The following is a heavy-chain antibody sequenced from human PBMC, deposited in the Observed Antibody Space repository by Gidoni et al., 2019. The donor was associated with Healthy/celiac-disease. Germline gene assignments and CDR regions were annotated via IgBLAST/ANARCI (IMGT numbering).Heavy chain of an antibody. CDR3: AKSIAARRGSGYGMDV. V-gene: IGHV3-30-3*01. Sequence: QVPLVESGGGVVQPGRSLRLSFSASGFPFSSYAMHWVRQAPGKGLGWVEVISYDGSNKYYADSVKGLFTISRDNSKNTLYLQMNSLRAEDTAVYYCAKSIAARRGSGYGMDVWGQGTTVTVSS. D-gene: IGHD6-6*01. CDR1: GFPFSSYA. J-gene: IGHJ6*02. CDR2: ISYDGSNK.